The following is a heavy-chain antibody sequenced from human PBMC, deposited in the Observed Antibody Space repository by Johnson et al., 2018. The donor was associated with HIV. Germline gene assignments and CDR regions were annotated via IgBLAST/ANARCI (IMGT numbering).Heavy chain of an antibody. CDR1: GLSFSNFG. CDR2: ISFDGNLK. D-gene: IGHD4-23*01. Sequence: QVQLVESGGGVVQPGKSLTLSCVGSGLSFSNFGIHWVRQAPGKGPEWVAVISFDGNLKKYADSVKGRFTISRDNSKNTLYLQMNSLRAEDTAVYYCARGGAGGNAEGAFDIWGQGTMVTVSS. J-gene: IGHJ3*02. CDR3: ARGGAGGNAEGAFDI. V-gene: IGHV3-33*08.